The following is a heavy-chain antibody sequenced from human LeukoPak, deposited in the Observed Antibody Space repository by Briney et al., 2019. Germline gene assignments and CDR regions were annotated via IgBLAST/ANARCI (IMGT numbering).Heavy chain of an antibody. V-gene: IGHV3-9*03. CDR3: AKDVSLGYCSGGSCSAHLDY. Sequence: GRSLRLSCAASGFTFDDYAMHWVRQAPGKGLEWVSGISWNSGSIGYADSVKGRFTISRDNAKNSLYLQMNSLRAEDMALYYCAKDVSLGYCSGGSCSAHLDYWGQGTLVTVSS. CDR2: ISWNSGSI. J-gene: IGHJ4*02. CDR1: GFTFDDYA. D-gene: IGHD2-15*01.